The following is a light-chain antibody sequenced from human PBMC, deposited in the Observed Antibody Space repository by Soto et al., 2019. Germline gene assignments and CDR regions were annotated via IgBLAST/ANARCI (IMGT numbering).Light chain of an antibody. V-gene: IGKV3-15*01. CDR2: DTS. J-gene: IGKJ5*01. CDR1: QSVSIK. CDR3: QQYNNWPPIT. Sequence: EIVMKQSPATLSVSPGERATLSCRASQSVSIKLAWYQQKLGQAPRLLIYDTSTRATGIPARFSGSGSGTEFTLTISSLQSEDFAVYYCQQYNNWPPITFGQGTRLEI.